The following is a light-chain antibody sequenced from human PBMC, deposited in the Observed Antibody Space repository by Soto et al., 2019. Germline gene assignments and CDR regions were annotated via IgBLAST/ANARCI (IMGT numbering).Light chain of an antibody. CDR3: CSYVGATTYV. J-gene: IGLJ1*01. CDR1: SSTVGGFNV. V-gene: IGLV2-23*01. CDR2: EGI. Sequence: ALTHPASISGSPGQSITISCTGTSSTVGGFNVVSWYQQHPGKAPKVIIYEGIKRPSGISNRFSGYNSGSTASLTISGLQAEDEADYYCCSYVGATTYVFGTGTQVT.